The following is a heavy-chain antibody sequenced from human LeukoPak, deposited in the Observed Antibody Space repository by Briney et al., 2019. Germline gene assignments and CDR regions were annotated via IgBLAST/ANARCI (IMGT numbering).Heavy chain of an antibody. CDR2: IRYDGSNK. D-gene: IGHD3-3*01. CDR3: AKDPYDFWSGYYSDYFDY. V-gene: IGHV3-30*02. J-gene: IGHJ4*02. Sequence: GGSLRLSCAASGFTFSSYGMHWVRQAPGKGLEWVAFIRYDGSNKYYVDSVKGRFTISRDNSKNTLYLQMNSLRAEDTAVYCCAKDPYDFWSGYYSDYFDYWGQGTLVTVSS. CDR1: GFTFSSYG.